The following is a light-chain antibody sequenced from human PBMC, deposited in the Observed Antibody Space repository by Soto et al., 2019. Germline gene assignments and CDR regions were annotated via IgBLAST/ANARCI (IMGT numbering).Light chain of an antibody. J-gene: IGKJ1*01. CDR2: GAS. CDR1: QSVSSNY. V-gene: IGKV3-20*01. CDR3: QQYGSSPPT. Sequence: EIVLTQSPGTLSLSPGERATLSCRASQSVSSNYLAWYQRKPGKAPRLLIYGASSRAIDIQNRFSGSGSGTDFTLTITRLEPEDFAVYYCQQYGSSPPTFGQGTKVEI.